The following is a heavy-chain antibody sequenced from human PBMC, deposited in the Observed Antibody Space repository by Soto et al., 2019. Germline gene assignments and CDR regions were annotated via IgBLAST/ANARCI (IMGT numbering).Heavy chain of an antibody. J-gene: IGHJ6*03. CDR2: ISAYNGNT. CDR1: GYTFTSYG. V-gene: IGHV1-18*01. CDR3: ASGIVVMKEGYYYYYMDV. D-gene: IGHD2-15*01. Sequence: GASVKVSCKASGYTFTSYGISWVRQAPGQGLEWMGWISAYNGNTNYAQKLQGRVTMTTDTSTSTAYMELRSLRSDDTAVYYCASGIVVMKEGYYYYYMDVWGKGTTVTVSS.